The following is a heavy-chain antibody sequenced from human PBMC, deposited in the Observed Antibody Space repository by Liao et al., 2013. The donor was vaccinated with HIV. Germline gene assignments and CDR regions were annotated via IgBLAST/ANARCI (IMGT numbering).Heavy chain of an antibody. J-gene: IGHJ5*02. CDR1: GDSISSYY. CDR3: ARGDSSSWLNWFDP. Sequence: QVQLQESGPGLVKPSETLSLTCTVSGDSISSYYWSWIRQPAGKGLEWIGRIDTGGTTSYNPSLRGRVTISVDTSKNQFSLNLRSVTASDTAVYYCARGDSSSWLNWFDPWGQGTLVTVSS. D-gene: IGHD6-13*01. CDR2: IDTGGTT. V-gene: IGHV4-4*07.